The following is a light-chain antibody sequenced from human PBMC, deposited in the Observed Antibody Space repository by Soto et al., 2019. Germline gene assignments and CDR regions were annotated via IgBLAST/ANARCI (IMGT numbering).Light chain of an antibody. V-gene: IGLV2-8*01. CDR1: KSDIGVYDF. J-gene: IGLJ2*01. Sequence: QSALTQPPSASGSPGQSVTISCTGTKSDIGVYDFVSWYQQHPGKAPRLIIYEVVQRPSGVPDRFSGSKSGNTASLTISRVEAGDEADYYCQLWDSNSDHVVFGGGTKLTVL. CDR3: QLWDSNSDHVV. CDR2: EVV.